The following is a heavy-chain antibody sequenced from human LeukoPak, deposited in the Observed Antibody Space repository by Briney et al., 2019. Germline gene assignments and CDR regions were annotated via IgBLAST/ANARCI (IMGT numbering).Heavy chain of an antibody. CDR3: VRDRVLGAFDI. V-gene: IGHV4-59*01. Sequence: SETLSLTCTFSCCSIRSYSWTWIRPPPGKGLEWIGSIYYSGSTNYNPSLKSRVTISVDTSKNQFSLKLSSVTAADTAVYYCVRDRVLGAFDIWGQGTMVTVSS. J-gene: IGHJ3*02. D-gene: IGHD3-16*01. CDR2: IYYSGST. CDR1: CCSIRSYS.